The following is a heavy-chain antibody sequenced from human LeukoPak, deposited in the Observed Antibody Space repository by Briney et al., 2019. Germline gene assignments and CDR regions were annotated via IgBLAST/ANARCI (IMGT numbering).Heavy chain of an antibody. CDR3: ARDGAGPGCSSTSCYGSKSLDY. Sequence: SVKVSCRASGGTFSSYAISWVRQAPGQGLEWMGGIIPIFGTANYAQKFQGRVTITADESTSTAHMELSSLRSEDTAVYYCARDGAGPGCSSTSCYGSKSLDYWGQGTLVTVSS. CDR2: IIPIFGTA. J-gene: IGHJ4*02. D-gene: IGHD2-2*01. V-gene: IGHV1-69*13. CDR1: GGTFSSYA.